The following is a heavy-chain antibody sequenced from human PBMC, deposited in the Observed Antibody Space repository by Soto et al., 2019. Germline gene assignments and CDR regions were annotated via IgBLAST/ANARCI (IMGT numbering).Heavy chain of an antibody. CDR2: IDNSGNT. CDR3: ERGGTDFWSGPFDY. V-gene: IGHV4-4*07. Sequence: PSETLSLTCTVSDGSISNYFCNWIRQPAGKGMEWIGRIDNSGNTNYNPSLKSRITLSADTSRNQFSLRLNSVTAADTAVYYCERGGTDFWSGPFDYWGQGVLVTVSS. J-gene: IGHJ4*02. CDR1: DGSISNYF. D-gene: IGHD3-3*01.